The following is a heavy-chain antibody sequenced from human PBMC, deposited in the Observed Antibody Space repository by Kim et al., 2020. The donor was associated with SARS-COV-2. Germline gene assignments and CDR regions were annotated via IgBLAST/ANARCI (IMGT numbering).Heavy chain of an antibody. D-gene: IGHD3-22*01. CDR3: AKGVGPGARGLLREG. Sequence: DSVKGRFTTSRDNSKNTLYLQMNSLRAEDTAVYYCAKGVGPGARGLLREGWGQGTLVTVSS. J-gene: IGHJ4*02. V-gene: IGHV3-23*01.